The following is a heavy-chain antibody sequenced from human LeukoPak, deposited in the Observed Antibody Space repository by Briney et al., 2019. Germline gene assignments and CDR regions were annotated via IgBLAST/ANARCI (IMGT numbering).Heavy chain of an antibody. CDR1: GGSFSGYY. CDR3: ARAPYYYDSSAFDY. D-gene: IGHD3-22*01. J-gene: IGHJ4*02. CDR2: INHSGST. Sequence: SETLSLTCAVYGGSFSGYYWSWIRQPPGKGLEWIGEINHSGSTNYNPSLKSRVTISVDTSKNQFSLKLSSVTAADTAVYYCARAPYYYDSSAFDYWGQGTLVTVSS. V-gene: IGHV4-34*01.